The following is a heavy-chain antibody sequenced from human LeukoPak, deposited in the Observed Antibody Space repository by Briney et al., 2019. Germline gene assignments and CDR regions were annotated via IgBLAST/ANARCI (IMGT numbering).Heavy chain of an antibody. J-gene: IGHJ3*02. CDR1: GFTFSGSP. D-gene: IGHD6-19*01. Sequence: PGGSLRLFCAASGFTFSGSPIHWVHEASGKGLEWVGRIRSKLNNYATAFAASVKGRFTISRDDPKSTAYLQMSSLKTEDTAVYYCTSAIAVSGSDDAFDIWGQGTVVTVSS. CDR2: IRSKLNNYAT. V-gene: IGHV3-73*01. CDR3: TSAIAVSGSDDAFDI.